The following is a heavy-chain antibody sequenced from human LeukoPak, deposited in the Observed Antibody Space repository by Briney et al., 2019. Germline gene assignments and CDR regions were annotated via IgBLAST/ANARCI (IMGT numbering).Heavy chain of an antibody. CDR3: ARDYEGTFDI. D-gene: IGHD5-12*01. J-gene: IGHJ3*02. Sequence: GGSLRLSCAASGFTVSTNYMTWIRQAPGKGLEWVSVMYTLGNTNYADSVRGRFTISRDNSKNTLYLQMNSLRAEDTAVYYCARDYEGTFDIWGQGTMVTVSS. V-gene: IGHV3-66*03. CDR1: GFTVSTNY. CDR2: MYTLGNT.